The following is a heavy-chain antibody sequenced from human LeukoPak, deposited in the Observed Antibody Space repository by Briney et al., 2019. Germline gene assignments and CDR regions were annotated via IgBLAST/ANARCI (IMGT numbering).Heavy chain of an antibody. D-gene: IGHD2-2*01. J-gene: IGHJ3*02. CDR1: GGSISSGGYY. Sequence: PSQTLSLTCTVSGGSISSGGYYWSWIRQPPGKGLEWIGYIYHSGSTYYNPSLKSRVTISVDRSKNQFSLKLSSVTAADTAVYYCAGYIVVVPAAIPRHAFDIWGQGTMVTVSS. CDR3: AGYIVVVPAAIPRHAFDI. V-gene: IGHV4-30-2*01. CDR2: IYHSGST.